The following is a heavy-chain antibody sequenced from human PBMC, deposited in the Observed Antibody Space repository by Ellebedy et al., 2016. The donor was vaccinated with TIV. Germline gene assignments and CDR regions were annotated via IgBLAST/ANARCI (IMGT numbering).Heavy chain of an antibody. Sequence: MPSETLSLTCTVSVGSIISSSYYWGWVRQPPGKGLEWNGSVYYSGNTYYNPSLKSRVTMSADTSKNQFSLNLRSVTAADTAVYYCARRFGGAVGSWGQGTLVIVSS. J-gene: IGHJ5*02. CDR3: ARRFGGAVGS. V-gene: IGHV4-39*01. CDR2: VYYSGNT. D-gene: IGHD6-13*01. CDR1: VGSIISSSYY.